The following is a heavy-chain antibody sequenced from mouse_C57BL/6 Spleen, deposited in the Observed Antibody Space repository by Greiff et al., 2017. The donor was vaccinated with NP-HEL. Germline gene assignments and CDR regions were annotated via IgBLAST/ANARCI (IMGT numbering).Heavy chain of an antibody. D-gene: IGHD2-5*01. Sequence: EVQLVESGGGLVKPGGSLKLSCAASGFTFSDYGMHWVRQAPEKGLEWVAYISSGSSTIYYADTVKGRFTISRDNAKNTLFLQMTSLRSEDTAMYYCARPNYSNYEGFAYWGQGTLVTVSA. CDR1: GFTFSDYG. V-gene: IGHV5-17*01. J-gene: IGHJ3*01. CDR3: ARPNYSNYEGFAY. CDR2: ISSGSSTI.